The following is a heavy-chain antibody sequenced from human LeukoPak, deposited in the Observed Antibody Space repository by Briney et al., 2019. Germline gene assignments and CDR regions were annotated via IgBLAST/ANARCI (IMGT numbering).Heavy chain of an antibody. CDR2: IYSGGST. D-gene: IGHD3-22*01. V-gene: IGHV3-66*01. CDR1: GFTVSSNY. Sequence: GGSLRLSCAASGFTVSSNYMSWVRQAPGKGLEWVSVIYSGGSTYYADSVKGRFTISRDNSKNTLYLQMNSLRAEDTAVYYCAKMAIVVVNDDFDYWGQGTLVTVSS. J-gene: IGHJ4*02. CDR3: AKMAIVVVNDDFDY.